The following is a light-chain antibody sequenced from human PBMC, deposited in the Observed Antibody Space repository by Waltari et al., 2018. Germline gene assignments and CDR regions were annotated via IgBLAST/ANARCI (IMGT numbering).Light chain of an antibody. Sequence: EIVLTQSPATLSLSPGERATLSCRASQSVSSYLAWYQQKPGQAPRRLIYDASNRATGIPARFSGSGSGTDFTLTISSLEPEDFAVYYCQQRSNWLTFGGGTKVGIK. CDR2: DAS. CDR1: QSVSSY. V-gene: IGKV3-11*01. J-gene: IGKJ4*01. CDR3: QQRSNWLT.